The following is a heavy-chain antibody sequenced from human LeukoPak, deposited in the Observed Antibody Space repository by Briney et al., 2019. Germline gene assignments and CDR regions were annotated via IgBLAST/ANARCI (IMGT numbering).Heavy chain of an antibody. Sequence: ASVKVSCKASGYTFTSCDINWVRQATGQGLEWMGWISAYNGNTNYAQKLQGRVTMTTDTSTSTAYMELRSLRSDDTAVYYCARDSGLWFGELTNWGQGTLVTVSS. J-gene: IGHJ4*02. CDR2: ISAYNGNT. V-gene: IGHV1-18*01. D-gene: IGHD3-10*01. CDR1: GYTFTSCD. CDR3: ARDSGLWFGELTN.